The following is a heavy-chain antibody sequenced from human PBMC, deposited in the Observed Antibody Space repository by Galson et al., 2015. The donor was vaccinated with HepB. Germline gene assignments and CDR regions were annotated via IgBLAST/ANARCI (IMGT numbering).Heavy chain of an antibody. CDR2: MNPNSGNT. J-gene: IGHJ6*03. D-gene: IGHD3-3*01. Sequence: SVKVSCKASGYTFTSYDINWVRQATGQGLEWMGWMNPNSGNTGYAQKFQGRVTMTRNTSISTAYMELNSLRSEDTAVYYCARRGPQYYDFWSGYNRYYYMDVWGKGTTVTVSS. CDR1: GYTFTSYD. CDR3: ARRGPQYYDFWSGYNRYYYMDV. V-gene: IGHV1-8*01.